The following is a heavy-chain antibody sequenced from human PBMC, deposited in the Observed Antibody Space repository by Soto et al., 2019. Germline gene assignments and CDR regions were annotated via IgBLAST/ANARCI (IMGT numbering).Heavy chain of an antibody. Sequence: SETLSLTCTASGGSISSYYWSWIRQPPGKGLEWIGYIYYSGSTNYNPSLKSRVTISVDTSKNQFSLKLSSVTAADTAVYYCARSYVDTAMDYYYYYYMDVWGKGTTVTVSS. V-gene: IGHV4-59*01. CDR3: ARSYVDTAMDYYYYYYMDV. CDR2: IYYSGST. D-gene: IGHD5-18*01. CDR1: GGSISSYY. J-gene: IGHJ6*03.